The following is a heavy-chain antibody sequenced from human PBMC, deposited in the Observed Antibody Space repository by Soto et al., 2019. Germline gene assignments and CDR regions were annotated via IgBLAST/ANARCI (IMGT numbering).Heavy chain of an antibody. V-gene: IGHV3-48*01. CDR3: ARRPATVSYNWFDP. J-gene: IGHJ5*02. Sequence: GGSLRLSCAASGFTFSSYSMNWVRQAPGKGLEWVSYISSSSSTIYYADSVKGRFTISRDNAKNSLYLQMNSLRAEDTAVYYCARRPATVSYNWFDPWGQGTLVTVSS. D-gene: IGHD4-17*01. CDR1: GFTFSSYS. CDR2: ISSSSSTI.